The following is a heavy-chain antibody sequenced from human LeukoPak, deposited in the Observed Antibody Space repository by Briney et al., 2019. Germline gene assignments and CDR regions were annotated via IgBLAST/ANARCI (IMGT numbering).Heavy chain of an antibody. CDR1: GFTFSTYE. V-gene: IGHV3-48*04. Sequence: GGSLRLSCAASGFTFSTYEMNWVRQAPGKGLEWVSYIRGDSSTIFYADSVKGRFTISRDNAKNSLYLQMNSLGAEDTAVYYCARGLSGVGYWGRGTLVTVSS. J-gene: IGHJ4*02. CDR2: IRGDSSTI. D-gene: IGHD3-3*01. CDR3: ARGLSGVGY.